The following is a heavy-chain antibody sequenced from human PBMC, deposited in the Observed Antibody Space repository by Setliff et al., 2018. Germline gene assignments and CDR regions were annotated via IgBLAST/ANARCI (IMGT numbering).Heavy chain of an antibody. Sequence: ASVKVSCKASGYTFTNYGITWVRQAPGQGLEWMGWINNYNTNTNYAQKFQGRVTMTTDTSTSTAYMELRSLTSDDTAVYYCSRLVRYCTTTTCQSVPGAEVWGQGTLVTVSS. CDR3: SRLVRYCTTTTCQSVPGAEV. CDR2: INNYNTNT. CDR1: GYTFTNYG. D-gene: IGHD2-8*01. V-gene: IGHV1-18*01. J-gene: IGHJ4*02.